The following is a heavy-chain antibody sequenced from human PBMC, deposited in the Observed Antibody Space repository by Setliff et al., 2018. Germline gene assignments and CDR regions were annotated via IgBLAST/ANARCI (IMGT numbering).Heavy chain of an antibody. V-gene: IGHV4-34*01. Sequence: SETLSLTCAVYGESFSGHYWSWIRQPPGKGLEWIGEINDSGSTYYNPSLKSRVTISVDRSKNQVFLRMTSVTAADTSFYYCARMGTDYIMTRVNSYQYYFYMDVWGKGTTVTVSS. CDR3: ARMGTDYIMTRVNSYQYYFYMDV. CDR1: GESFSGHY. D-gene: IGHD5-18*01. CDR2: INDSGST. J-gene: IGHJ6*03.